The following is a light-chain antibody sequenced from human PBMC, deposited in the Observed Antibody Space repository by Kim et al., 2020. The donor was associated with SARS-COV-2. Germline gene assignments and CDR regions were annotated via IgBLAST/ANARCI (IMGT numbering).Light chain of an antibody. CDR3: YSYAGSDTGV. CDR1: SNDVGYFNY. V-gene: IGLV2-11*01. CDR2: DVT. Sequence: GQSVTIPCTGTSNDVGYFNYVSWYQQFPDKAPKLLIHDVTKRPSGVPDRFSGSKSGNTASLTISGLQVEDEADYYCYSYAGSDTGVFGTGTKVTVL. J-gene: IGLJ1*01.